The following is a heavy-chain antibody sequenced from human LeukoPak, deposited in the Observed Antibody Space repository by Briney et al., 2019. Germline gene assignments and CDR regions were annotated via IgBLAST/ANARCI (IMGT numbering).Heavy chain of an antibody. Sequence: GGSLRLSCAASGFIFSDYYMSWIRQAPGKGLEWVSYISSSGSTTYYADSVKGRFTISRDNAKNSLYLQMNSLRAEDTAVYYCARVGSCTNGVCYNPFDHWGQGTLVTVSS. CDR3: ARVGSCTNGVCYNPFDH. CDR2: ISSSGSTT. CDR1: GFIFSDYY. D-gene: IGHD2-8*01. V-gene: IGHV3-11*04. J-gene: IGHJ4*02.